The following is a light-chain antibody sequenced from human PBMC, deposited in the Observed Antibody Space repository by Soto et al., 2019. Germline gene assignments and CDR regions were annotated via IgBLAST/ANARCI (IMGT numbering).Light chain of an antibody. CDR3: QQYSSSPFT. J-gene: IGKJ3*01. Sequence: EIVLTQSPGTLSLSPGERATLSCSASQSVNSNFLGWYQQKPGQPPRLLIYGASSRATGIPDRFSGSGSGTDFTLIISRLEPEDFAVYYCQQYSSSPFTFGPGTKVD. V-gene: IGKV3-20*01. CDR1: QSVNSNF. CDR2: GAS.